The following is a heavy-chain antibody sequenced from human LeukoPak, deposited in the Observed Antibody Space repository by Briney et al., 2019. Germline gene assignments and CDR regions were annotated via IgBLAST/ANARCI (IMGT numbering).Heavy chain of an antibody. CDR3: ARESMIVVNRAYYFDY. J-gene: IGHJ4*02. CDR1: GFTVSGT. Sequence: GGSLRLSCAGSGFTVSGTMSWVRQAPGKGLEWVSNFYSDALDGITNYADSVKGRFTISRDNSQNTLYLQMNSLRAEDTAVYYCARESMIVVNRAYYFDYWGQGTLVTVSS. V-gene: IGHV3-53*05. D-gene: IGHD3-22*01. CDR2: FYSDALDGIT.